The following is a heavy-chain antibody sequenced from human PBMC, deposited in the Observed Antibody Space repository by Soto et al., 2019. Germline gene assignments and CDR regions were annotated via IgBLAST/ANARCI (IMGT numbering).Heavy chain of an antibody. D-gene: IGHD6-25*01. CDR1: GFPFSSYA. CDR2: STGAGGGT. Sequence: QTGGSLRLSCAASGFPFSSYAISWVRQAPGRGLEWVAASTGAGGGTYNLEAVKGRFTVSRDNSKKTVYLQLDGLRAEDTAVYYCAKGHSDYQGDYNYYGMDVWGQGTTVTVSS. V-gene: IGHV3-23*01. CDR3: AKGHSDYQGDYNYYGMDV. J-gene: IGHJ6*02.